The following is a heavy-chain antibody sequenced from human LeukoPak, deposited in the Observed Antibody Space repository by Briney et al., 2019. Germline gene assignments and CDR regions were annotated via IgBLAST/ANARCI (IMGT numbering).Heavy chain of an antibody. Sequence: SETLSLTCTISGDSISSYYWSRIRQPPGKGLEWIGYIYPSGTNYNPSLKSRVTISVDTSKNQFSLKLTSVTAADTAVYYCARRRSYTSASGKGITKTFDIWGQGTMVTVSS. V-gene: IGHV4-4*09. J-gene: IGHJ3*02. CDR1: GDSISSYY. D-gene: IGHD6-6*01. CDR3: ARRRSYTSASGKGITKTFDI. CDR2: IYPSGT.